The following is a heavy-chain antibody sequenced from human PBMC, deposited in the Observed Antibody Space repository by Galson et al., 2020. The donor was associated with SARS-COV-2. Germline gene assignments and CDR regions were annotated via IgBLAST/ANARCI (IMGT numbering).Heavy chain of an antibody. Sequence: GESLKISCAASGFPSNNAWMSWVRQTPGQGLEWVGRIKRETHGGTVDYASPVQGRFIISRDDSKNTLYLQMDSLKTEDTAVYYCTAPIFQAWPYKSYMEVWGKGTTVIVSS. CDR1: GFPSNNAW. D-gene: IGHD2-21*01. CDR2: IKRETHGGTV. J-gene: IGHJ6*03. V-gene: IGHV3-15*01. CDR3: TAPIFQAWPYKSYMEV.